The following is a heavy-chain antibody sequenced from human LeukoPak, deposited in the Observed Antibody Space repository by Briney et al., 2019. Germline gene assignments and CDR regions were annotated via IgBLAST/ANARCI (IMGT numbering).Heavy chain of an antibody. CDR2: INHSGST. J-gene: IGHJ1*01. V-gene: IGHV4-34*01. CDR3: ARPRIVGAPGYFQH. Sequence: PSETLSLPFAVYGGSFNCYYWSWIRPPPGKGLEWIGEINHSGSTNYNPSLKSRVTISVDTSKNQFSLKLSSVTAADTAVYYCARPRIVGAPGYFQHWGQGTLVTVSS. CDR1: GGSFNCYY. D-gene: IGHD1-26*01.